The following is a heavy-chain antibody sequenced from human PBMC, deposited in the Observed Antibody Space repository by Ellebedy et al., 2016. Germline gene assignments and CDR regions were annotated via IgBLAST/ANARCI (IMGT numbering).Heavy chain of an antibody. J-gene: IGHJ3*02. CDR3: ARAWYYGSGRANGGVSFDI. D-gene: IGHD3-10*01. V-gene: IGHV1-2*04. Sequence: ASVKVSCKASGYTFTGYYMHWVRQAPGQGLEWMGWTNPNSGGTNYAQKFQGWVTMTRDTSISTAYMELSRLRSDDTAVYYCARAWYYGSGRANGGVSFDIWGQGTVVTVSS. CDR1: GYTFTGYY. CDR2: TNPNSGGT.